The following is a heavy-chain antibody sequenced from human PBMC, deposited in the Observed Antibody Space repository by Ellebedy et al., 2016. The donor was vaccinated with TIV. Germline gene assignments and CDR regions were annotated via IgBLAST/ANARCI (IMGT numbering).Heavy chain of an antibody. CDR1: GFTFSSYA. V-gene: IGHV3-23*01. D-gene: IGHD4-17*01. CDR3: ARDYDYGDYRSY. CDR2: ISGSGGST. J-gene: IGHJ4*02. Sequence: GESLKISXAASGFTFSSYAMSWVRQAPGKGLEWVSAISGSGGSTYYADSVKGRFTISRDNAKNSLYLQMNSLRAEDTAVYYCARDYDYGDYRSYWGQGTLVTVSS.